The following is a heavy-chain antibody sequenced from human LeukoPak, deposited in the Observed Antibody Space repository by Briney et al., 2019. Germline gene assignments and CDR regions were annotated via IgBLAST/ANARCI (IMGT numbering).Heavy chain of an antibody. CDR3: ARGGRNDYVSNAEYFQH. Sequence: ASVKVSCKASGYTFTGYYIHWVRQAPGQGLEWMGIINPSGGGTSYAQKFQGRVTMTRDMSTSTVYMELSSLRSEDTAVYYCARGGRNDYVSNAEYFQHWGQGTLVTVSS. V-gene: IGHV1-46*01. CDR2: INPSGGGT. J-gene: IGHJ1*01. CDR1: GYTFTGYY. D-gene: IGHD3-16*01.